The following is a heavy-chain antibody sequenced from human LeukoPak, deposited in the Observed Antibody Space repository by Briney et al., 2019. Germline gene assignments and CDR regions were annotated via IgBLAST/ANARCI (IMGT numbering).Heavy chain of an antibody. J-gene: IGHJ4*02. D-gene: IGHD1-26*01. V-gene: IGHV4/OR15-8*02. CDR1: GGSISGTNW. CDR2: ISLAGQT. CDR3: ARQHSTTYYVVGYFDF. Sequence: SETLSLTCGVSGGSISGTNWWSWVRQPPGQGLEWIGEISLAGQTNYNPSLNGRVTMSLDKSSNQLSLHLTSVTAADTAVYYCARQHSTTYYVVGYFDFWGQGTLVTVSS.